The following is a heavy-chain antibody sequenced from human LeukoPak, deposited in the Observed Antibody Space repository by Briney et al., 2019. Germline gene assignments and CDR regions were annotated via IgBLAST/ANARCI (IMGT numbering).Heavy chain of an antibody. Sequence: SETLSLTCAVSVGSLSRYYWRWVRQPPGKGLEWIGYIYYSGSTNYNPSLKSRVTISGDTSKSQFSLKLSSVTAADTAVYYCARVRYGDRFDYWGQGTLVTVSS. CDR1: VGSLSRYY. J-gene: IGHJ4*02. CDR2: IYYSGST. V-gene: IGHV4-59*01. D-gene: IGHD4-17*01. CDR3: ARVRYGDRFDY.